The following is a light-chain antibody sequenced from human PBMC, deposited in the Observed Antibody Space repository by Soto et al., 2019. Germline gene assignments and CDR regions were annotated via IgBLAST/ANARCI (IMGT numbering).Light chain of an antibody. Sequence: QSVLTQPPSVSDAPRQRVTISCSGSRSNIGNNAVNWFQQFPGKAPKLLVYHDDLLPSGVSDRFSGSKSGTSASLAISGLQSEDEADYYCAAWDDSLNGVVFGGGTKLTVL. J-gene: IGLJ2*01. CDR1: RSNIGNNA. V-gene: IGLV1-36*01. CDR2: HDD. CDR3: AAWDDSLNGVV.